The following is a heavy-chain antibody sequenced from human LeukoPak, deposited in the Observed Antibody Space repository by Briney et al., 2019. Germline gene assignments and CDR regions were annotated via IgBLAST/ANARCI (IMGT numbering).Heavy chain of an antibody. CDR3: VRVGSDGYSLRQNWFDP. CDR1: GFTFSSYG. V-gene: IGHV3-30*03. Sequence: GGSLRLSCAASGFTFSSYGMHWVRQAPGKGLEWVALISYDGSNKYYADSVKGRFTISRDNSKNTLYLQMNSLRAEDTAVYYCVRVGSDGYSLRQNWFDPWGHGTLVTVSS. J-gene: IGHJ5*02. CDR2: ISYDGSNK. D-gene: IGHD5-24*01.